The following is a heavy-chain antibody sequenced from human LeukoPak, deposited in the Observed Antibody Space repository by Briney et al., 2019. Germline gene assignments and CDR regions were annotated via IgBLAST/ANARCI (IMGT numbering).Heavy chain of an antibody. V-gene: IGHV4-59*12. CDR3: AREFAGGSHYYGSGSYYNVIDY. CDR1: GGSISSYY. CDR2: IYYSGST. J-gene: IGHJ4*02. D-gene: IGHD3-10*01. Sequence: SETLSLTCTVSGGSISSYYWSWIRQPPGKGLEWIGYIYYSGSTNYNPSLKSRVTISVDTSKNQFSLKLSSVTAADTAVYYCAREFAGGSHYYGSGSYYNVIDYWGQGTLVTVSS.